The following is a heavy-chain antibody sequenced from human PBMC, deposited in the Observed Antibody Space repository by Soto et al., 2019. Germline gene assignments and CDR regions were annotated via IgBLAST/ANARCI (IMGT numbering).Heavy chain of an antibody. J-gene: IGHJ3*02. D-gene: IGHD2-15*01. CDR3: ARDKGGSWNGWAFDI. CDR1: GYTFTGYY. V-gene: IGHV1-2*04. Sequence: ASVKVSSKASGYTFTGYYMHWVRQAPGQGLEWMGWINPNSGGTNYAQKFQGWVTMTRDTSISTAYMELSRLRPDGTAVYYCARDKGGSWNGWAFDIWGQGTMVTVSS. CDR2: INPNSGGT.